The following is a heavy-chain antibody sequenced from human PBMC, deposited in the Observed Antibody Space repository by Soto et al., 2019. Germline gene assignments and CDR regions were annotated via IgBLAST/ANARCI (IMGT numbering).Heavy chain of an antibody. D-gene: IGHD2-2*02. J-gene: IGHJ4*02. V-gene: IGHV3-30-3*01. Sequence: QVQLVESGGGVVQPGRSLRLSCAASGFTFSSYAMHWVRQAPGKGLGWVAVISSDGSNNYYADSVKGRLTISRDNSKNTLYLQMNSLRAEETAVYYCATSWDCSSTSCYTVDYWGQGTLVTVSS. CDR3: ATSWDCSSTSCYTVDY. CDR2: ISSDGSNN. CDR1: GFTFSSYA.